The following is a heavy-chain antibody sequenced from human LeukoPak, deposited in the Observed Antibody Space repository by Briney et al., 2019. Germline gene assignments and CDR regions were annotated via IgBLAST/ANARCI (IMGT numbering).Heavy chain of an antibody. CDR2: INWNGGRT. D-gene: IGHD2-15*01. V-gene: IGHV3-20*04. Sequence: PGGSLRLSCAASGFTFDNYGVSWVRQVPGKGLEWVSGINWNGGRTGYADSVKGRFIISRDNAKKSLYLQMNSLRVEETALYYCARGYPGALDICGQGTMVSVSS. CDR1: GFTFDNYG. J-gene: IGHJ3*02. CDR3: ARGYPGALDI.